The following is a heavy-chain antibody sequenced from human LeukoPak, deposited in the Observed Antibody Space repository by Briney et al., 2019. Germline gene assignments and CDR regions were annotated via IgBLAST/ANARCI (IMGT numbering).Heavy chain of an antibody. Sequence: PSETLSLTCTVPGGSISIGGYYWSWIRQHPGKGLEWIGYIYYSGITYYNPSLKSRVTISVDTSKNQFSLYLSSVTAADTAVYYCARVTSGEFADYWGQGTLVTVSS. D-gene: IGHD3-10*01. CDR2: IYYSGIT. J-gene: IGHJ4*02. CDR1: GGSISIGGYY. CDR3: ARVTSGEFADY. V-gene: IGHV4-31*03.